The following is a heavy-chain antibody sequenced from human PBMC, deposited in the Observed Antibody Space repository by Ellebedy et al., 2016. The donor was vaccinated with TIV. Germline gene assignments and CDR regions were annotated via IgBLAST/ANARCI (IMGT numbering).Heavy chain of an antibody. Sequence: ASVKVSCKASGYTFTGYYMHWVRQAPGQGLEWMGWINPDSGGINYAQKFQGSVTMTRDTSISTVYMELNSVTSDDTAVYYCARGTYSSDWYGLADYWGQGTLVTVSS. CDR3: ARGTYSSDWYGLADY. CDR1: GYTFTGYY. CDR2: INPDSGGI. V-gene: IGHV1-2*04. J-gene: IGHJ4*02. D-gene: IGHD6-19*01.